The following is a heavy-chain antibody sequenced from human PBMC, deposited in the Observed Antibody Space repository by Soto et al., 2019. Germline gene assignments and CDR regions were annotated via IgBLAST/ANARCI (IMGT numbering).Heavy chain of an antibody. J-gene: IGHJ5*02. CDR3: ARDEPIAVAGAHWFDP. Sequence: ASVKVSCKASGYACTSYAMHWVRQAPGQRSEGMGWINAGNGNTKYSQKFQGRVTITRDTSASTAYMELSSLRSEDTAVYYCARDEPIAVAGAHWFDPWGQGTLVTVSS. CDR1: GYACTSYA. D-gene: IGHD6-19*01. V-gene: IGHV1-3*01. CDR2: INAGNGNT.